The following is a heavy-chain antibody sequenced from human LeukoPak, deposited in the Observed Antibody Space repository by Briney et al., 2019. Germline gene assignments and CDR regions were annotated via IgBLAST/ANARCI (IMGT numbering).Heavy chain of an antibody. V-gene: IGHV3-7*01. J-gene: IGHJ4*02. CDR1: GFIFGTYY. CDR3: ARERYCTSATCYVGIPFDY. Sequence: PGGSLRLSCAASGFIFGTYYMTWVRQAPGKGLEWVAGIKQDGSENYYVDSVQGRFTVSRDNSKDSLYQQMNSLRAEDTAVYFCARERYCTSATCYVGIPFDYWGQGTLVTVSS. CDR2: IKQDGSEN. D-gene: IGHD2-2*01.